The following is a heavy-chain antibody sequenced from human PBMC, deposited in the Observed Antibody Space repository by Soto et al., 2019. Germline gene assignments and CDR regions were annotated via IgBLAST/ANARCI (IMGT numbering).Heavy chain of an antibody. J-gene: IGHJ3*02. CDR2: IIPNSGVT. CDR3: ARGTWNYFDAFDI. Sequence: QVQLVQSGAEVKKPGASVKVSCKASGDTFTGYYMHWVRQAPGQGLEWMGWIIPNSGVTKYAQRFQGRVTMTRDTSISTGYMALSRLRSDDTAVYYCARGTWNYFDAFDIWGQGTMVTVSS. CDR1: GDTFTGYY. V-gene: IGHV1-2*02. D-gene: IGHD1-7*01.